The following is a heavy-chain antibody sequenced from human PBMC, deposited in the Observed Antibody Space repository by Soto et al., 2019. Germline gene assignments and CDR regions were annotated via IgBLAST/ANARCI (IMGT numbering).Heavy chain of an antibody. Sequence: SETLSLTCTVSGGSISSGGYYWSWIRQHPGKGLEWIGYIYYSGRTYYNPSLKSRVTMSIDTSKNQFSLKLSSVTAADMAVYYCARYCSGGSCFDWFDSWGQGTLVTVSS. CDR1: GGSISSGGYY. CDR3: ARYCSGGSCFDWFDS. CDR2: IYYSGRT. J-gene: IGHJ5*01. V-gene: IGHV4-31*03. D-gene: IGHD2-15*01.